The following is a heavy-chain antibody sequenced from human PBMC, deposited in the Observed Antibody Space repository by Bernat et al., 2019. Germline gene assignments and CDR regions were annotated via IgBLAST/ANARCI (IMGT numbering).Heavy chain of an antibody. CDR1: GFTFSSYG. J-gene: IGHJ6*02. D-gene: IGHD1-26*01. V-gene: IGHV3-30*18. Sequence: QVQLVESGGGVVQPGRSLRLSCAASGFTFSSYGMHWVRQAPGKGLEWVAVISYDGSNKYYADAVKGRFNISRKNSKNPLYLQMNSLRAEDTAVYYCAKDRVGAEGGVYYYYGMDVWAKGPRSPSP. CDR2: ISYDGSNK. CDR3: AKDRVGAEGGVYYYYGMDV.